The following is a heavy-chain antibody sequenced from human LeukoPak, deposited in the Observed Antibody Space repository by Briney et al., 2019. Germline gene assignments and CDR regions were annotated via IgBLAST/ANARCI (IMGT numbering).Heavy chain of an antibody. Sequence: GGSLRLSCAASGFIFSSYEMIWFRQAPGKGLEFVSYISRSGSTKYYADSVRGRFTISRDDPKNSLYLQMNSLRAEDTALYFCAREDGQTGYYFDYWGQGILVTVSS. V-gene: IGHV3-48*03. CDR3: AREDGQTGYYFDY. D-gene: IGHD1-14*01. CDR2: ISRSGSTK. CDR1: GFIFSSYE. J-gene: IGHJ4*02.